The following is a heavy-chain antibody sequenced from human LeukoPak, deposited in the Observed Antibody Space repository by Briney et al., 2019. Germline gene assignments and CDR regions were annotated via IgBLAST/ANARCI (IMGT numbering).Heavy chain of an antibody. CDR1: GGSINSAGYY. CDR2: IYYSGNT. D-gene: IGHD5-12*01. V-gene: IGHV4-31*03. CDR3: ARGYSGSPYYFSMDV. J-gene: IGHJ6*04. Sequence: SETLSLTCTVSGGSINSAGYYWTWTRQHPGKGLEWIGYIYYSGNTYYNPSLKNRLTISVDMSKNQFSLKLSSVTAADTAVFYCARGYSGSPYYFSMDVWGKGTTVTVSS.